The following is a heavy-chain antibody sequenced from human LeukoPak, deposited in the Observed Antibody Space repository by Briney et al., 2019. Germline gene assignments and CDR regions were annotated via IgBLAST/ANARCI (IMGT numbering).Heavy chain of an antibody. J-gene: IGHJ4*02. CDR1: GGSFSGYY. CDR3: ARRNYDFWSGYYVSFDY. CDR2: INHSGST. V-gene: IGHV4-34*01. D-gene: IGHD3-3*01. Sequence: SETLSLTCAVYGGSFSGYYWSWIRQPPGKGLEWIGEINHSGSTNYNPSLKSRVTISVDTSKNQFSLKLSSVTAADTAVYYCARRNYDFWSGYYVSFDYWGQGTLVTVSS.